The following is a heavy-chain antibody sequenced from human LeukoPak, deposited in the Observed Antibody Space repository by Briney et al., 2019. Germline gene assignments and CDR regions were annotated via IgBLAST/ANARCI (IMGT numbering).Heavy chain of an antibody. CDR1: AASISRYY. D-gene: IGHD4-17*01. J-gene: IGHJ5*02. CDR2: IYYSGRT. Sequence: SPTLSLTRTVAAASISRYYWSSVRHSPGKGLEWIGYIYYSGRTNYNHSLKSRVTISVDTSKNQFPLKLTSATAADTAVYYCARVRYYGDYGFWFDPWGQGTLVTVSS. V-gene: IGHV4-59*01. CDR3: ARVRYYGDYGFWFDP.